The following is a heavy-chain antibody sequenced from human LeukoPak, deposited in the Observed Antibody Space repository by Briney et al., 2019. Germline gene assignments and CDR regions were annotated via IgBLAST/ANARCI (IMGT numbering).Heavy chain of an antibody. Sequence: GRSLRLSCAASGFTFSTFAMHWVRQAPGKGLEWVTVISSDGRDKHYVDSVKGRFTISRDNSKNTPYLQMNSLRAEDTAVYYCAKDLKKIADYYFDCWGQGTLVTVSS. CDR3: AKDLKKIADYYFDC. CDR2: ISSDGRDK. CDR1: GFTFSTFA. J-gene: IGHJ4*02. D-gene: IGHD4/OR15-4a*01. V-gene: IGHV3-30*18.